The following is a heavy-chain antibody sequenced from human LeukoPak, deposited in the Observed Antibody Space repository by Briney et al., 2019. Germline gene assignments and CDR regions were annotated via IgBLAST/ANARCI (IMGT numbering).Heavy chain of an antibody. V-gene: IGHV3-21*04. CDR2: IGSPGGYI. CDR1: GFSFSAYN. CDR3: AQLCAGIAVGSCFDC. D-gene: IGHD6-19*01. J-gene: IGHJ4*02. Sequence: GGSLRLSCAASGFSFSAYNMNWVRQAPGKGLEWVSSIGSPGGYIFYSDSVKGRFTISRDNSKNTLYLQMNSLRAEDTAVYYCAQLCAGIAVGSCFDCWGQGTLVTVSS.